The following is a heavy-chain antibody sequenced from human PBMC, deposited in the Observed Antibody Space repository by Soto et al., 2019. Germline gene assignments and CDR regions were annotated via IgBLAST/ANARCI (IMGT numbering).Heavy chain of an antibody. D-gene: IGHD6-6*01. Sequence: SETLSLTCTVSGGSISSYYWSWIRQPPGKGLEWIGYIYYSGSTNYNPSLKSRATISVDTSKNQFSLKLSSVTAADTAVYYCARVSLEYSRWFAPRGQGTLVTVSS. CDR2: IYYSGST. V-gene: IGHV4-59*01. J-gene: IGHJ5*02. CDR1: GGSISSYY. CDR3: ARVSLEYSRWFAP.